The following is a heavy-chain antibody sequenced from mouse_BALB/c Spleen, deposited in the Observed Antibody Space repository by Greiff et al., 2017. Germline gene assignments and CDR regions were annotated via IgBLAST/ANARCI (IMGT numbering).Heavy chain of an antibody. J-gene: IGHJ2*01. CDR2: ISSGGGST. CDR3: ARHGVSYYFDY. Sequence: EVMLVESGGGLVKPGGSLKLSCAASGFAFSSYDMSWVRQTPEKRLEWVAYISSGGGSTYYPDTVKGRFTISRDNAKNTLYLQMSSLKSEDTAMYYCARHGVSYYFDYRGQGTTLTVSS. CDR1: GFAFSSYD. D-gene: IGHD6-2*01. V-gene: IGHV5-12-1*01.